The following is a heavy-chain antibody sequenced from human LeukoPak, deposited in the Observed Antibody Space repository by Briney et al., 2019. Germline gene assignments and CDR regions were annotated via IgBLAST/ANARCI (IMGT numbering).Heavy chain of an antibody. CDR2: FDPEDGET. D-gene: IGHD4-23*01. CDR1: GYTLTELS. CDR3: ATEYGGVDAFDI. V-gene: IGHV1-24*01. J-gene: IGHJ3*02. Sequence: ASVKVSCKVSGYTLTELSMHWVRQAPGKGLEWMGGFDPEDGETIYAQKFQGRVTMTEDTSTDTAYMELSSLRSEDTAVYYCATEYGGVDAFDIWGQGTMVTVSS.